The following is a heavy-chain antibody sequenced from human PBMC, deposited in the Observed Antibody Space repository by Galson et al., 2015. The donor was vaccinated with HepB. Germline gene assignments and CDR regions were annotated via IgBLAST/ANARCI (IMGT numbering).Heavy chain of an antibody. CDR3: VKGPITMVRGPGDY. D-gene: IGHD3-10*01. CDR2: ISSNGGST. V-gene: IGHV3-64D*06. J-gene: IGHJ4*02. Sequence: SLRLSCAASGFTFSSYAMHWARQAPGKGLEYVSAISSNGGSTYYADSVKGRFTISRDNSKNTLYLQMSSLRAEDTAVYYCVKGPITMVRGPGDYWGQGTLVTVSS. CDR1: GFTFSSYA.